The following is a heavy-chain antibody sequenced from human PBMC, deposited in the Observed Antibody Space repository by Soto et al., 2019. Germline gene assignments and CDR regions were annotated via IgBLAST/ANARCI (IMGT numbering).Heavy chain of an antibody. CDR1: GGTFSSYA. J-gene: IGHJ6*02. V-gene: IGHV1-69*13. Sequence: SVKVSCKASGGTFSSYAISWVRQAPGQGLEWMGGIIPIFGTANYAQKFQGRVTITADESTSTAYMELSSLRSEDTAVYYCARTVVVTQYYYGMDVWGQGTTVTVSS. CDR2: IIPIFGTA. D-gene: IGHD3-22*01. CDR3: ARTVVVTQYYYGMDV.